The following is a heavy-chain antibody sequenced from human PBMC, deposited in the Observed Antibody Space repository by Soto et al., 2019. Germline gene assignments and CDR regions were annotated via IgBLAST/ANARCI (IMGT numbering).Heavy chain of an antibody. Sequence: EVQLLESGGGLVQPGGSLRLSCAASGFTFSSYAMSWVRQAPGKGLEWVSAISGSGGSTYYADSVKGRFTISRDNSKNTLYLQMNSLRAEDTAVYYCAKDNGISSYRAAYYFDYWGQGTLVTVSS. J-gene: IGHJ4*02. CDR3: AKDNGISSYRAAYYFDY. V-gene: IGHV3-23*01. CDR2: ISGSGGST. CDR1: GFTFSSYA. D-gene: IGHD2-8*01.